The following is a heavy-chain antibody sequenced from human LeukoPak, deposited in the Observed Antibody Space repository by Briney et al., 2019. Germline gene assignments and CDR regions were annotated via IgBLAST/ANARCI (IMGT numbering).Heavy chain of an antibody. D-gene: IGHD4-23*01. CDR2: ISYDGSNK. Sequence: GGSLRLSCAASGFTFSSYGMHWVRQAPGKGLEWVAVISYDGSNKFYADSVRGRFTISRDSSKNTLYLQMNSLRAEDTAVYYCAKGSARRWFWYFDYWGQGTLVTVSS. CDR3: AKGSARRWFWYFDY. J-gene: IGHJ4*02. V-gene: IGHV3-30*12. CDR1: GFTFSSYG.